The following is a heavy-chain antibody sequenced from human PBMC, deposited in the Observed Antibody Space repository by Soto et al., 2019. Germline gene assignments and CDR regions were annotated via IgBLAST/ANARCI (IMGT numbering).Heavy chain of an antibody. Sequence: SVNCYVIASGCAFSSDAIIWVRQAPGQVLDCIGWISAYNGHTNYAQKIQRRVTMNTDTSPSPAYREIRSLSCDDTAVSYWARGDILRLDYGGKGALATVS. CDR2: ISAYNGHT. CDR1: GCAFSSDA. V-gene: IGHV1-18*01. CDR3: ARGDILRLDY. D-gene: IGHD2-15*01. J-gene: IGHJ4*02.